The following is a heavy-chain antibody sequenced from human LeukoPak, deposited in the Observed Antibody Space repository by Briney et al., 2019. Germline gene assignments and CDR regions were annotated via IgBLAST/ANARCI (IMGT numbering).Heavy chain of an antibody. D-gene: IGHD3-10*01. CDR3: ARDQAVRFDP. CDR2: ISSSSSYI. V-gene: IGHV3-21*01. CDR1: GFTFSSYS. J-gene: IGHJ5*02. Sequence: GGSLRLSCAASGFTFSSYSMNWVRQAPGKGLEWVSSISSSSSYIYYADSVKGRFTISRDNAKNSLYLQMNSQRAEDTAVYYCARDQAVRFDPWGQGTLVTVSS.